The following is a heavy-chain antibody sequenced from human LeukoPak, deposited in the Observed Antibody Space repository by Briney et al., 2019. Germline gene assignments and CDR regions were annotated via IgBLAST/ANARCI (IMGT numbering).Heavy chain of an antibody. Sequence: GGSLRLSCAASGFTFSSYEMNWVRQAPGKGLEWVSYISSSGRTKYYADSVKGRFAISRDNAKNSLYLQMNSLRAEDTAVYYCASGAARFDYWGQGTLVTVSS. CDR3: ASGAARFDY. CDR2: ISSSGRTK. CDR1: GFTFSSYE. J-gene: IGHJ4*02. V-gene: IGHV3-48*03. D-gene: IGHD5-18*01.